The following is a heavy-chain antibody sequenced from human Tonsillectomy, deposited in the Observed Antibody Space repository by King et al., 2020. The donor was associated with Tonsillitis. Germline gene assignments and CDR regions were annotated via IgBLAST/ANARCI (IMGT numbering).Heavy chain of an antibody. V-gene: IGHV1-2*02. Sequence: QLVQSGAEVKKPGASVKVSCKASGYNFIGYFIYCVRQTPGQGLEWMGWINPNSGGSNSAQKFQGKVTMTRDTSITTSYLELSRLRYDDTAVYYCARVRVPGLMAGYFYAMDVWGLGTTVTVSS. CDR3: ARVRVPGLMAGYFYAMDV. CDR1: GYNFIGYF. CDR2: INPNSGGS. J-gene: IGHJ6*02. D-gene: IGHD6-19*01.